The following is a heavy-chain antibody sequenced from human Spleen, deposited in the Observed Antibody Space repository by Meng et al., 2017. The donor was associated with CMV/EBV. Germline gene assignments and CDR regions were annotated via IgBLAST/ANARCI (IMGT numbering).Heavy chain of an antibody. V-gene: IGHV3-7*01. CDR1: GFHFGTYW. J-gene: IGHJ4*02. D-gene: IGHD6-13*01. CDR3: ARAEDSSSWPFDF. Sequence: GESLKISCAGSGFHFGTYWMTWVRQAPGKALEWVANINQDASQKNYVDSVEGRFTISRDNAKNSMYLQMNSLRAEDTAVYYCARAEDSSSWPFDFWGQGTLVTVSS. CDR2: INQDASQK.